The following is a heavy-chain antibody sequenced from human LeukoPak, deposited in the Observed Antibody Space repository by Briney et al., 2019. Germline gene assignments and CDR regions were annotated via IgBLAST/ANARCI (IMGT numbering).Heavy chain of an antibody. D-gene: IGHD2-15*01. J-gene: IGHJ5*02. Sequence: ASVKVSCKASGYILTDYYMHWVRQAPGQGLEWMGWINPDSGDTNYAQKFQGRVTMTRDTSISTVYMELRRLRYDDTAAYYCARGPPEYCSGGTGYSGRNWFDPWGQGTLVTVSS. V-gene: IGHV1-2*02. CDR1: GYILTDYY. CDR3: ARGPPEYCSGGTGYSGRNWFDP. CDR2: INPDSGDT.